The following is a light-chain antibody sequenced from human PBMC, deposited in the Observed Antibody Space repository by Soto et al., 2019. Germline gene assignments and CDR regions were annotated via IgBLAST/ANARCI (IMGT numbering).Light chain of an antibody. J-gene: IGKJ5*01. V-gene: IGKV1-5*03. CDR3: HSRA. CDR1: QTISSW. CDR2: KAS. Sequence: DIQMTQSPSTLSGSVGDRVTITCRASQTISSWLAWYQQKPGKAPKLLIYKASTLKSGVPSRFSGSGSGTEFTLTTSSLQPDDFATYFCHSRAFGQGTRLEIK.